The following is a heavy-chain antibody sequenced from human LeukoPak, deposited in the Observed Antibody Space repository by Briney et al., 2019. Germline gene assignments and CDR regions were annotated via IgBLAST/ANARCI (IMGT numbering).Heavy chain of an antibody. D-gene: IGHD6-19*01. CDR3: AKERIAVAGLPLDY. J-gene: IGHJ4*02. V-gene: IGHV3-53*05. CDR1: GFTVRSNY. CDR2: IYSGGST. Sequence: GGSVRLSCAASGFTVRSNYMSWVRQAPGKGLEWVSVIYSGGSTYYADSVKGRFTISRDNSKNTLYLQMNSLRAEDTAVYYCAKERIAVAGLPLDYWGQGTLVTVSS.